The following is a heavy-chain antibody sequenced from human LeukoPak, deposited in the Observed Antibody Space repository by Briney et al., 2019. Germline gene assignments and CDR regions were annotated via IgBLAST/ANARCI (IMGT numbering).Heavy chain of an antibody. CDR1: GFTFSSYG. V-gene: IGHV3-30*03. J-gene: IGHJ3*02. D-gene: IGHD1-26*01. CDR2: ISYDGRNK. CDR3: ASSGRIKGDAFDI. Sequence: PGGSLRLSCVASGFTFSSYGMHWVRQAPGKGLEWVAVISYDGRNKYYGDSVKGRFTISRDNSKNTLYLQMNSLRAEDTAVYYCASSGRIKGDAFDIWGQGTMVTVPS.